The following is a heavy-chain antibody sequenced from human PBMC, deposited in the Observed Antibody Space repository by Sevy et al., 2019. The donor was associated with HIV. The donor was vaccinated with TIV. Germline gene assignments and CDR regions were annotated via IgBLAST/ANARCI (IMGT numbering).Heavy chain of an antibody. J-gene: IGHJ4*02. CDR2: IYYNGHI. Sequence: SETLSLTCTVSGGSITSLYWNWIRQPPGKGLEWIANIYYNGHINYNPSLKSRVTLSLDTSKNQFSLRLNSVNAADTAMYYCAGENAWGRGYSWGQGTLVTVSS. CDR3: AGENAWGRGYS. CDR1: GGSITSLY. V-gene: IGHV4-59*08. D-gene: IGHD1-26*01.